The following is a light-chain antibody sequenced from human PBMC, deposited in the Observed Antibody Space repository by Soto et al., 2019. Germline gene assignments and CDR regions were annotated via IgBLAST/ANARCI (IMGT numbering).Light chain of an antibody. J-gene: IGKJ1*01. CDR2: KAS. CDR1: QNINSW. CDR3: HQYHTYLWT. Sequence: EIQMTHSPSTLSASVGDRVAITCRASQNINSWLAWYQHKPGKAPQXLIYKASTLRSGVPSRFSGSESGTEFTITLNGLQPDDGETYFCHQYHTYLWTFGQGTKVDI. V-gene: IGKV1-5*03.